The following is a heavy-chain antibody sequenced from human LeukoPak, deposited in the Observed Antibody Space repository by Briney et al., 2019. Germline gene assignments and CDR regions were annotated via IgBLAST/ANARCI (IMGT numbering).Heavy chain of an antibody. CDR1: GGSISSSNYY. CDR2: IYYSGIT. CDR3: ARLLIYCSSTSCHFDY. D-gene: IGHD2-2*01. Sequence: SETLSLTCTASGGSISSSNYYWGWIRQPPGKGLEWIGSIYYSGITYYNPSLKSRVIISVETSNNQFSLKLSSVTAADTAMYYCARLLIYCSSTSCHFDYWGQGTLVTVSS. J-gene: IGHJ4*02. V-gene: IGHV4-39*01.